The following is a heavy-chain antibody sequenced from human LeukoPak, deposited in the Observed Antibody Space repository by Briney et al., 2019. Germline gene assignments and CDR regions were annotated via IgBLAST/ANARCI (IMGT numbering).Heavy chain of an antibody. CDR1: GFTFSSYA. J-gene: IGHJ6*02. V-gene: IGHV3-23*01. D-gene: IGHD3-9*01. CDR3: AGERSAYYGMDV. Sequence: LLGGSLRLSCAASGFTFSSYAMSWVRQAPGKGLEWVSAISGSGGSTYYADSVKGRFTISRDNSKNTLYLQMNSLRGEDTAVYYCAGERSAYYGMDVWGQGTTVTVSS. CDR2: ISGSGGST.